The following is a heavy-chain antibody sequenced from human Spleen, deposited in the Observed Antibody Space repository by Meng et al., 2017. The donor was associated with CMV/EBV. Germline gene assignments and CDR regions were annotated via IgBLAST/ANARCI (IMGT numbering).Heavy chain of an antibody. CDR3: ARGIAAAGTDPNYGMDV. Sequence: GGSLRLSCAASGFTVSSTYMSWVRQAPGKGLEWVSVIFSGGSTRYAGSVKGRFTISRDNSKNTLYLQMNSLRAEDTAVYYCARGIAAAGTDPNYGMDVWGQGTTVTVSS. CDR1: GFTVSSTY. J-gene: IGHJ6*02. D-gene: IGHD6-13*01. CDR2: IFSGGST. V-gene: IGHV3-53*01.